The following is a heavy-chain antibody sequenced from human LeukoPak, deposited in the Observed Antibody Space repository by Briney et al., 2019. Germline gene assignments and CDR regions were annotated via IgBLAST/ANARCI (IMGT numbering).Heavy chain of an antibody. CDR1: GFTSSSYG. J-gene: IGHJ1*01. V-gene: IGHV3-23*01. CDR2: ISGSGGST. Sequence: GGSLRLSCAASGFTSSSYGMSWVRQAPGKGLEWVSAISGSGGSTYSADSAKGRFTLSRDNSKNTLYLQMNSLRAEDTAVYYCAKDGYYDSSGSSTSAGYFQHWGQGTLVTVSS. D-gene: IGHD3-22*01. CDR3: AKDGYYDSSGSSTSAGYFQH.